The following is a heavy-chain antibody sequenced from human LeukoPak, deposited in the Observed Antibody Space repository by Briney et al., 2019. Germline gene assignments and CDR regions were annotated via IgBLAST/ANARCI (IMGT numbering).Heavy chain of an antibody. CDR2: ISDNGGGP. D-gene: IGHD3/OR15-3a*01. CDR1: GFIFRDYA. V-gene: IGHV3-23*01. Sequence: PGGSLRLSCVVSGFIFRDYAMSWVRQAPGEGLEWVAGISDNGGGPYYADSLKGRFTISRDNSKNILHLQMNSLRAEDTAVYYCAKEIGRLGVPLYDYWGRGTLVTASS. J-gene: IGHJ4*02. CDR3: AKEIGRLGVPLYDY.